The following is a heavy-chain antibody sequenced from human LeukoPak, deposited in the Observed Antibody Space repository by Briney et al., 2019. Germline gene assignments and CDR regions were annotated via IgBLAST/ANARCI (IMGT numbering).Heavy chain of an antibody. Sequence: GGSLRLSCAASGFTFSSYSMNWVRQAPGKGLEWVSSISSSSYIYYADSVKGRFTISRDNAKNSLYLQMNSLRAEDTAVYYCARDRGSSWYSYMMGWGQGTLVTVSS. CDR1: GFTFSSYS. D-gene: IGHD6-13*01. CDR2: ISSSSYI. V-gene: IGHV3-21*01. CDR3: ARDRGSSWYSYMMG. J-gene: IGHJ4*02.